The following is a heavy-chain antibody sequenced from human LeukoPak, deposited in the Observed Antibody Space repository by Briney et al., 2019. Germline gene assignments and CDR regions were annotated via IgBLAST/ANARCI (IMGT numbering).Heavy chain of an antibody. J-gene: IGHJ5*02. CDR2: IYYSGST. Sequence: SQTLSLTCTVSGGSISSGGYYWSWIRQPPGKGLEWIGSIYYSGSTYYNPSLKSRVTISVDTSKNQFSLKLSSVTAADTAVYYCVRVITNWFDPWGQGTLVTVSS. CDR3: VRVITNWFDP. D-gene: IGHD3-10*01. CDR1: GGSISSGGYY. V-gene: IGHV4-30-2*03.